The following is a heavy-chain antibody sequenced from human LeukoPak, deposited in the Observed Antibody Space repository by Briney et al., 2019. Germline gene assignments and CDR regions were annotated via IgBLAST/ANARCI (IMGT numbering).Heavy chain of an antibody. CDR2: ISGSGGST. CDR3: ALWVRRNEDAGY. D-gene: IGHD3-10*01. Sequence: PGGSLRLSCAASGFTFSSYAMSWVRQAPGKGLEWVSAISGSGGSTYYADSVKGRFTISRDNSKNTLYLQMNSLRAEDTAVYYCALWVRRNEDAGYWGQGTLVTVSS. J-gene: IGHJ4*02. V-gene: IGHV3-23*01. CDR1: GFTFSSYA.